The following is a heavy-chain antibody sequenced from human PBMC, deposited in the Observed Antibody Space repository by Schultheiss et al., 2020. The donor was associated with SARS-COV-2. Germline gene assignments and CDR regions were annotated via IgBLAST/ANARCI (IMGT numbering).Heavy chain of an antibody. Sequence: GGSLRLSCAASGFSFSYYYMSGVRQAPGKGLEWVGFIRKQASGGTTEETTSVKGRFTFSRDDSKSFTYVQVKSLKAEDTAVYYCARDIYYYMDVWGKGTTVTVSS. CDR1: GFSFSYYY. CDR2: IRKQASGGTT. J-gene: IGHJ6*03. V-gene: IGHV3-22*01. CDR3: ARDIYYYMDV.